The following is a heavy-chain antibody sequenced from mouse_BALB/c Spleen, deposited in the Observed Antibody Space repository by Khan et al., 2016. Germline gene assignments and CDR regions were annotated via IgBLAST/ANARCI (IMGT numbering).Heavy chain of an antibody. CDR2: ISYSGSN. CDR1: GDSITSGY. CDR3: ARSHYGHYGYFDC. V-gene: IGHV3-8*02. J-gene: IGHJ2*01. D-gene: IGHD2-1*01. Sequence: EVQLQESGPSLVKPSQTLSLTCSATGDSITSGYWNWIRQFPGKKLEYMGNISYSGSNYYNPSIKHRISITRATSKNQYYLQLNSVPTEDTATYFCARSHYGHYGYFDCCGQDTTLTVSS.